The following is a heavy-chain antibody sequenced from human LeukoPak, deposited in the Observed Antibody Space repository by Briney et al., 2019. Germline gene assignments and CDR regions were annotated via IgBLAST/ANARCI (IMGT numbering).Heavy chain of an antibody. D-gene: IGHD3-22*01. V-gene: IGHV4-30-4*07. CDR1: GGSISRSGYS. CDR2: IYYTGST. CDR3: ARGGDSSGYEGRFDP. J-gene: IGHJ5*02. Sequence: LSLTCAVSGGSISRSGYSWSWIRQPPGKGLEWIGYIYYTGSTYYNPSLKSRLTISLDTSKNQFSLKLSSVTAADTAVYYCARGGDSSGYEGRFDPWGQGTLVTVSS.